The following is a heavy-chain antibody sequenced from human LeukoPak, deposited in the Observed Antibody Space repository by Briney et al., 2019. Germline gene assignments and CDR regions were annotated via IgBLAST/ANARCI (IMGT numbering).Heavy chain of an antibody. Sequence: GASVKVSCKASGGTFSSYAINWVRQAPGQGLEWMGRIIPIFGTANYAQKFQGRVTITTDESTSTAYMELSSLRSEDTAVYYCASDGSSGLLDIWGQGTMVTVSS. CDR3: ASDGSSGLLDI. D-gene: IGHD3-22*01. J-gene: IGHJ3*02. V-gene: IGHV1-69*05. CDR1: GGTFSSYA. CDR2: IIPIFGTA.